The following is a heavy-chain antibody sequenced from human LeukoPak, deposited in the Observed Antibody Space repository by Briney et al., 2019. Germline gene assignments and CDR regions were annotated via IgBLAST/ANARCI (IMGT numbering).Heavy chain of an antibody. V-gene: IGHV3-15*01. CDR2: IKRKTDGGTT. Sequence: GGSLRLSCAASGFTFSSYSMNWVRQAPGKGLEWVGRIKRKTDGGTTDYAAPVKGRFTISRDDSKNTVYLQMNSLKTEDTAVYYCSTERAGYDFDYWGQGTLVTVSS. D-gene: IGHD5-12*01. CDR3: STERAGYDFDY. CDR1: GFTFSSYS. J-gene: IGHJ4*02.